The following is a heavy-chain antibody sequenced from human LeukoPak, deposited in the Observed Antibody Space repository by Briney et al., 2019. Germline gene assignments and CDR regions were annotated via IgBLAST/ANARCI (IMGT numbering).Heavy chain of an antibody. D-gene: IGHD5-12*01. CDR1: GDSISSYY. CDR3: ARDRSAYDPYFDY. V-gene: IGHV4-59*01. J-gene: IGHJ4*02. CDR2: IYYSGST. Sequence: SETLSLTCTVSGDSISSYYWSWIRQPPGKGLEWIGYIYYSGSTNYNPSLKSRVSISVDTSKNQFSLRLNSVTAADTAVYYCARDRSAYDPYFDYWGQGTLVTVSS.